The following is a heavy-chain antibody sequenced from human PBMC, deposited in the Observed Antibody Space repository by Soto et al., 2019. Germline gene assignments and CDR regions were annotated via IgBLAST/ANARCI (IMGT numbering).Heavy chain of an antibody. V-gene: IGHV3-21*01. D-gene: IGHD2-21*02. CDR2: IGISSIHI. Sequence: EVQLVESGGGLVKPGGSLRLSCAASGFTFSTYNMYWVRQAPGTGLEWVSSIGISSIHIYYADSVKGRFTISRDNPKNSLYLEMNSLRAEDTAVYYGARLQGGTVTAFDYWGQGTPVTVSS. CDR3: ARLQGGTVTAFDY. CDR1: GFTFSTYN. J-gene: IGHJ4*02.